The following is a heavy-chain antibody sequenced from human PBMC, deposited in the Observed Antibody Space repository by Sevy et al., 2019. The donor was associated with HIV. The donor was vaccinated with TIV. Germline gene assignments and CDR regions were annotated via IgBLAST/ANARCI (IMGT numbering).Heavy chain of an antibody. D-gene: IGHD6-6*01. CDR3: ARARIAARHYDFDY. V-gene: IGHV1-69*10. CDR2: IIPILGIA. J-gene: IGHJ4*02. Sequence: ASVKVSCKASGGTFSSYAISWVRQAPGQGLEWMGGIIPILGIANYAQKFQGRVTITADKSTSTAYMELSSLRSEDTAVYYCARARIAARHYDFDYWGQGTLVTVSS. CDR1: GGTFSSYA.